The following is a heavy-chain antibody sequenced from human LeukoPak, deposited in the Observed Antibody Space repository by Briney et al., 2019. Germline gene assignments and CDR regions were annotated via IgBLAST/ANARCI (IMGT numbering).Heavy chain of an antibody. V-gene: IGHV4-59*01. CDR3: ARGGSVTTLYYYDSSGSYYFDY. D-gene: IGHD3-22*01. CDR2: IYYSGST. Sequence: PSETLSLTCTVSGGSISSYYWSWIRQPPGKGLEWIGYIYYSGSTNYKPSLKSRVTISVDTSKNQFSLKLSSVTAADTAVYYCARGGSVTTLYYYDSSGSYYFDYWGQGTLVTVSS. J-gene: IGHJ4*02. CDR1: GGSISSYY.